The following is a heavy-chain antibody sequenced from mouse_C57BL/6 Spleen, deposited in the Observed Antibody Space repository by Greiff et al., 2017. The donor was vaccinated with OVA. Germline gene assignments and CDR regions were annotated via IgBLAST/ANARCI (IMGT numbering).Heavy chain of an antibody. D-gene: IGHD1-1*01. Sequence: VQLKQSGAELVRPGASVKLSCTASGFNIKDDYMHWVKQRPEQGLEWIGWIDPENGDTEYASKFQGKATITADTSSNTAYLQLSSLTSEDTAVYYCTTLYYGSSLDYWGKGTTLTVSS. J-gene: IGHJ2*01. CDR2: IDPENGDT. V-gene: IGHV14-4*01. CDR1: GFNIKDDY. CDR3: TTLYYGSSLDY.